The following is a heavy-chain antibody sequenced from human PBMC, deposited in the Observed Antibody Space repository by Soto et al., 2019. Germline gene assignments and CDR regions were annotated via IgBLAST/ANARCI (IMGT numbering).Heavy chain of an antibody. CDR3: ARDHVAAPAAPFDC. CDR2: INTSGTTI. CDR1: GFTLSSHS. Sequence: EVQLVESGGALVEPGGSLRLSCAASGFTLSSHSMNWVRQAPGQGLEWISYINTSGTTIYYADSVQGRFTISRDNAKNFLYLQMNSLRNEDTAVYFCARDHVAAPAAPFDCWGQGTLVTVSS. J-gene: IGHJ4*02. V-gene: IGHV3-48*02. D-gene: IGHD2-2*01.